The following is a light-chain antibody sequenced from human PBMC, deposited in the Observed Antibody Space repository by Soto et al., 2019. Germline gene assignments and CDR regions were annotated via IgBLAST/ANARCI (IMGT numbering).Light chain of an antibody. V-gene: IGLV2-11*01. CDR2: DVS. CDR1: SSDVGGYNY. CDR3: CSYAGSYTHYV. J-gene: IGLJ1*01. Sequence: QSALTQPRSVSGSPGQSVTISCTGTSSDVGGYNYVSWYQQHPGKAPKLMIYDVSKRPSGVPDRFSGSKSGNTASLTISGRQPEDEADYYCCSYAGSYTHYVFGTGTKVTVL.